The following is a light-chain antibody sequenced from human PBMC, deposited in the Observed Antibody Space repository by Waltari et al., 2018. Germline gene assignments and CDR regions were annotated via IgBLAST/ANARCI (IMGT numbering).Light chain of an antibody. Sequence: AIRLTQSPSSLSAPTGDRVTITCRPSQAISSYLAWYQQKPGKAPMLLIYASSTLQSGVPSRFSGSGSGTNVTLASGCLQSEDVATYFCQQYYGDPLTFGGGTKVEI. J-gene: IGKJ4*01. CDR1: QAISSY. CDR3: QQYYGDPLT. CDR2: ASS. V-gene: IGKV1-8*01.